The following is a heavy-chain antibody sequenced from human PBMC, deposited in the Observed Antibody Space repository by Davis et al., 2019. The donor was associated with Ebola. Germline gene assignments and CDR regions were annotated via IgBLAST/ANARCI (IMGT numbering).Heavy chain of an antibody. Sequence: PGGSLRLSCAASGFTFSSYAMSWVRQAPGKGLEWVSAISGSGGSTYYADSVKGRFTISRDNSKNTLYLQMNSLRAEDTAVYYCAKDREAGYYYDSSGYSTPNYWGQGTLVTVSS. CDR2: ISGSGGST. J-gene: IGHJ4*02. V-gene: IGHV3-23*01. CDR1: GFTFSSYA. D-gene: IGHD3-22*01. CDR3: AKDREAGYYYDSSGYSTPNY.